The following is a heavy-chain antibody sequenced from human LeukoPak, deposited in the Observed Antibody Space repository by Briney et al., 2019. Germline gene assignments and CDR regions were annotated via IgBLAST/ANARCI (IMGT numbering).Heavy chain of an antibody. J-gene: IGHJ4*02. V-gene: IGHV3-23*01. D-gene: IGHD6-19*01. CDR2: ISGSGGST. CDR1: GFTFSSYS. Sequence: PGGSLRLSCAASGFTFSSYSMNWVRQAPGKGLEWVSAISGSGGSTYYADSVKGRFTISRDNSKNTLYLQMNSLRAEDTAVYYCAKDLKAFRQWLVPSPFDYWGQGTLVTVSS. CDR3: AKDLKAFRQWLVPSPFDY.